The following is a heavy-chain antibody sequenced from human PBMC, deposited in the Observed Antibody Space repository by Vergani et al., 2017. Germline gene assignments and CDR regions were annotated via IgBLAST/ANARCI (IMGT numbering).Heavy chain of an antibody. D-gene: IGHD2-15*01. J-gene: IGHJ4*02. V-gene: IGHV3-7*01. Sequence: EVQLVESGGGLVQPGGSLRLSCAASGFTFSSYWMSWVRQAPGKGLEWVANIKQDGSEKYYVDSVKGRFTISRDNAKNSLYLQMNSLRAEDTAVYYCAKGALCSGGSCYSDYFDYWGQETLVTVSS. CDR1: GFTFSSYW. CDR2: IKQDGSEK. CDR3: AKGALCSGGSCYSDYFDY.